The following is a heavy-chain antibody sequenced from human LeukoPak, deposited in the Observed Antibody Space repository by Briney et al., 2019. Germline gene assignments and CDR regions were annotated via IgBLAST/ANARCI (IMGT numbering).Heavy chain of an antibody. V-gene: IGHV4-31*03. Sequence: PSQTLSLTCTVSGGSISSGSYWWSWIRQPTEKGLEWMGYRYYSGNTSYNPSLKSRVSISLDTSKNQLSLTLTSVTAADTAVYYCASHSTTNKRSAFAIWGQGTMVTVSS. CDR3: ASHSTTNKRSAFAI. CDR1: GGSISSGSYW. J-gene: IGHJ3*02. D-gene: IGHD2/OR15-2a*01. CDR2: RYYSGNT.